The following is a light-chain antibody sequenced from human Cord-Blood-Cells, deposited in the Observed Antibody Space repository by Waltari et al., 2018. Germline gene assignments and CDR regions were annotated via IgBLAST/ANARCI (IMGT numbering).Light chain of an antibody. CDR1: QSISSW. Sequence: DIQMTQSPSTLSASVGDRVTTTGRASQSISSWLARYQQKPGRAPKLLIYKASSLESGVPSRFSGSGSGTEFTLTISSLQPDDFATYYCQQYNSYSRTFGQGTKVEIK. CDR2: KAS. J-gene: IGKJ1*01. CDR3: QQYNSYSRT. V-gene: IGKV1-5*03.